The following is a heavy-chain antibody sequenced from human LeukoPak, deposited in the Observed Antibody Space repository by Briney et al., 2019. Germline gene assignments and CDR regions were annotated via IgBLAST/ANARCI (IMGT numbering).Heavy chain of an antibody. V-gene: IGHV3-23*01. D-gene: IGHD3/OR15-3a*01. CDR3: VKEGAAIGQPMFDY. CDR1: GFTFDKYA. Sequence: GGSLRLFRTAPGFTFDKYAESWVRQAPGQGPGWGSGIVDSGGSRYYTDSVKGRYTSFRDNSKNSMCLQMNNMRVEDTAIYYCVKEGAAIGQPMFDYWGQGPLVTVSS. J-gene: IGHJ4*02. CDR2: IVDSGGSR.